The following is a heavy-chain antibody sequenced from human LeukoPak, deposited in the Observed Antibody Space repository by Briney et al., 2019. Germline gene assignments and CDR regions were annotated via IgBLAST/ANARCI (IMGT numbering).Heavy chain of an antibody. CDR1: GFTFSSYG. D-gene: IGHD3-10*01. Sequence: GGSLRLSCAASGFTFSSYGMHWVRQAPGKGLEWVSFIRYDGSNRYYADSVKGRFTISRDNSKNTLDLQMNSLRAEDTAVYYCAKEALTGSGPGWFDYWGQGNLVTVSS. J-gene: IGHJ4*02. CDR3: AKEALTGSGPGWFDY. CDR2: IRYDGSNR. V-gene: IGHV3-30*02.